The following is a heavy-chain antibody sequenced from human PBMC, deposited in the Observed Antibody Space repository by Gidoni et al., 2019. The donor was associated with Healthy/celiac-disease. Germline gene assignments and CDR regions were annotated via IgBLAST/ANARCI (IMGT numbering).Heavy chain of an antibody. CDR2: ISYAGSNK. CDR3: ARDTSDTAMVTDYFDY. Sequence: QVQLVESGGGVVQPGRSLRLSCAASGFTFSSYAMHWVRQAPGKGLDWVAFISYAGSNKYYADSGKGRFTISRDNSKNTLYLQMNSLRAEDTAVYYCARDTSDTAMVTDYFDYWGQGTLVTVSS. CDR1: GFTFSSYA. D-gene: IGHD5-18*01. J-gene: IGHJ4*02. V-gene: IGHV3-30-3*01.